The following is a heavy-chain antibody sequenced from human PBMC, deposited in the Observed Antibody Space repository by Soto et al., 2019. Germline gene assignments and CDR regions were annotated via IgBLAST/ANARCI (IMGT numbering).Heavy chain of an antibody. CDR1: GGSVSSGSYY. CDR2: IYYSGST. D-gene: IGHD3-9*01. V-gene: IGHV4-61*01. J-gene: IGHJ3*02. CDR3: ARDNFNLYDAFDI. Sequence: SETLSLTCTVSGGSVSSGSYYWSWIRQPPGKGLEWIGYIYYSGSTNYNPSLKSRVTISVDTSKNQFSLKLSSVTAADTAVYYCARDNFNLYDAFDIWGQGTMVTVSS.